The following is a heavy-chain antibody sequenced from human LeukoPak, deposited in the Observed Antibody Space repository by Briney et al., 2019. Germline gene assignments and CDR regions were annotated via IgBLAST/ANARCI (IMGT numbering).Heavy chain of an antibody. CDR1: GGTFSSYA. V-gene: IGHV1-69*05. CDR2: IIPIFGTA. Sequence: SVKVSCKASGGTFSSYAISWVRQAPGQGLEWMGGIIPIFGTANYAQKFQGRVTITTDESTSTAYMELSSLRSEDTAVYYRASPTRYDFWSGYDFDYWGQGTLVTVSS. CDR3: ASPTRYDFWSGYDFDY. J-gene: IGHJ4*02. D-gene: IGHD3-3*01.